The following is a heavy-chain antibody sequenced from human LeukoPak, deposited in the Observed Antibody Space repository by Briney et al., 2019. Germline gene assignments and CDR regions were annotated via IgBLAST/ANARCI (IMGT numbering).Heavy chain of an antibody. CDR2: IQSNSDGGST. Sequence: PGGSLRLSCAVSGISFSNVWMSWVRQAPGKGLEWVGRIQSNSDGGSTNFAPPVRGRFTISRDDYRNTVYLQMNSLRVEDTAVYYCARGRITLRAFDIWGQGTMVIVSA. D-gene: IGHD3-10*01. V-gene: IGHV3-15*01. CDR1: GISFSNVW. J-gene: IGHJ3*02. CDR3: ARGRITLRAFDI.